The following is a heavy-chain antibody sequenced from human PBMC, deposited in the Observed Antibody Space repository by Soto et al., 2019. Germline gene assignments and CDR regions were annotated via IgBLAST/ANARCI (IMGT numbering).Heavy chain of an antibody. CDR1: GASISSYY. Sequence: QVQLQESGPGLVKPSETLALTCTVSGASISSYYWSWIRQPPGKGLEWLGYILYTGNTNYSPSLKSRVTMSVDTSKYQVSLKLSAVTAADTAVYFCARAAYGSGSYYAPYYYYAMDVWGQGTTVTVSS. D-gene: IGHD3-10*01. V-gene: IGHV4-59*01. CDR2: ILYTGNT. J-gene: IGHJ6*02. CDR3: ARAAYGSGSYYAPYYYYAMDV.